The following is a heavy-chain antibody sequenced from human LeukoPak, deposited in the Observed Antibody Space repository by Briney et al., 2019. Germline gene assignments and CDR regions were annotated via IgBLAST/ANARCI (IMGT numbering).Heavy chain of an antibody. Sequence: GGSLRLSCVASGFPFRSYAMTWVRQTPGKGLESVSVITDDEDTYYADSVKGRFTISRDNSQNTVFLQMNSLRVEDTAVYYCAKVDYWSPENYFDSRGQGTLVTVSS. V-gene: IGHV3-23*01. CDR3: AKVDYWSPENYFDS. CDR2: ITDDEDT. J-gene: IGHJ4*02. CDR1: GFPFRSYA. D-gene: IGHD1-1*01.